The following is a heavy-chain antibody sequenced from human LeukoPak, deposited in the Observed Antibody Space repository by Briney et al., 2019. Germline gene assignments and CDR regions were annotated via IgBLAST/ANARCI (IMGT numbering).Heavy chain of an antibody. CDR3: ARDLGYDSSSGTIGY. D-gene: IGHD3-22*01. CDR1: GFTFSSYA. Sequence: GRSLRLSCAASGFTFSSYAMHRVRQAPGKGLEWVAVISYDGSNKYYADSVKGRFTISRDNSKNTLYLQMNSLRAEDTAVYYCARDLGYDSSSGTIGYWGQGTLVTVSS. V-gene: IGHV3-30*04. CDR2: ISYDGSNK. J-gene: IGHJ4*02.